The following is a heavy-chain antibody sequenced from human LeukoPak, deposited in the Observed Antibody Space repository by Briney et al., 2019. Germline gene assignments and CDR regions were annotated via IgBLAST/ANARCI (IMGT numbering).Heavy chain of an antibody. CDR3: ARRYYDILTGYSDAFDI. J-gene: IGHJ3*02. CDR2: INHSGST. D-gene: IGHD3-9*01. V-gene: IGHV4-34*01. Sequence: KPSETLSLTCAVYGGSFSGYYWSWIRQPPGKGLEWIGEINHSGSTNYNPSLKSRVTISVDTSKNQFSLKLSSVTAADMAVYYCARRYYDILTGYSDAFDIWGQGTMVTVSS. CDR1: GGSFSGYY.